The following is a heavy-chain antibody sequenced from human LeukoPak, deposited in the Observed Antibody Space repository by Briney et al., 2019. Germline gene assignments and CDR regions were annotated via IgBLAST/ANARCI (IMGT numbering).Heavy chain of an antibody. D-gene: IGHD1-26*01. CDR2: ISSSSSYI. CDR3: ARVVEAWQTGYFDY. J-gene: IGHJ4*02. V-gene: IGHV3-21*01. CDR1: GFTFSSYR. Sequence: GGSLRLSCAASGFTFSSYRMNWVRQAPGKGLEWVSSISSSSSYIYYADSVKGRFTISRDNAKNSLYLQMNSLRAEDTAVYYCARVVEAWQTGYFDYWGQGTLVTVSS.